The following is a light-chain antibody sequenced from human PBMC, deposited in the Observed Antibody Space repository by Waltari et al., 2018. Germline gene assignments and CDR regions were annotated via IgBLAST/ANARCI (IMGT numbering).Light chain of an antibody. J-gene: IGLJ3*02. Sequence: QSAMTQPASVSGSPGQSITISCTGTRSDVGSYDLVSWYQQHPGKAPKLMIYEDSERPSGVSHRFSGSKSVNTASLTISGLQAEDEAHYYCCSYAGGNAWVFGGGTKVTVL. CDR1: RSDVGSYDL. V-gene: IGLV2-23*01. CDR2: EDS. CDR3: CSYAGGNAWV.